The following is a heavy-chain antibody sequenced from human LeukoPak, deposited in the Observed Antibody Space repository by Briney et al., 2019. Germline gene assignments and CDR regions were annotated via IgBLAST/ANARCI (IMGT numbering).Heavy chain of an antibody. J-gene: IGHJ4*02. Sequence: SETLSLTCAVYGGSFSGYYWSWIRQPPGKGLEWIGEINHSGSTNYNPSLKSRVTISVDTSKNQFSPKLSSVTAADTAVYYCARGAYYYGSGSYLPYYFDYWGQGTLVTVSS. CDR3: ARGAYYYGSGSYLPYYFDY. CDR1: GGSFSGYY. CDR2: INHSGST. V-gene: IGHV4-34*01. D-gene: IGHD3-10*01.